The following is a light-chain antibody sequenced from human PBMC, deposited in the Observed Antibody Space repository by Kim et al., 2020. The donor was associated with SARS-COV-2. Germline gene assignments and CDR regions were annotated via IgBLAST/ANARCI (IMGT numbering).Light chain of an antibody. Sequence: QSVLTQPPSVSGAPGQRVTISCTGSSSNIGAGYDVHWYQHLPGTAPKLLIFDNTKRPSGVPDRFSGSKSGTSASLAITGLQAEDEADYYCESYDNSLSGWVFGGGTQLTVL. CDR1: SSNIGAGYD. CDR2: DNT. V-gene: IGLV1-40*01. J-gene: IGLJ3*02. CDR3: ESYDNSLSGWV.